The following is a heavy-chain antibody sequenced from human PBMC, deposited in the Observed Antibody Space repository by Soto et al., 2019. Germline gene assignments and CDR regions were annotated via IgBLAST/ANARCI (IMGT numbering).Heavy chain of an antibody. CDR1: GYTFTSYY. V-gene: IGHV1-46*01. Sequence: ASVKVSCKASGYTFTSYYMHLPRQAPGQGLEWMGIINPSGGSTSYAQKFQGRVTMTRDTSTSTVYMELSSLRSEDTAVFYSATVLPEVDTWAQRNVLTISS. D-gene: IGHD2-15*01. CDR3: ATVLPEVDT. J-gene: IGHJ5*02. CDR2: INPSGGST.